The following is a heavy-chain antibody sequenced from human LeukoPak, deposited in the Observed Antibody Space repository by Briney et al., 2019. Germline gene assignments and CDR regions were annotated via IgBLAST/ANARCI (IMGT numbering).Heavy chain of an antibody. D-gene: IGHD6-25*01. J-gene: IGHJ5*02. CDR1: GYSIDGGYY. Sequence: SETLSLTRSVSGYSIDGGYYWDWIRQPPGKGLEWIGTIYHSGGTYYHPSLQSRVTISLDASKNQFSLQMRSVIAADTAVYYCAREGGGPRWLDPWGQGTLVTVSS. CDR3: AREGGGPRWLDP. CDR2: IYHSGGT. V-gene: IGHV4-38-2*02.